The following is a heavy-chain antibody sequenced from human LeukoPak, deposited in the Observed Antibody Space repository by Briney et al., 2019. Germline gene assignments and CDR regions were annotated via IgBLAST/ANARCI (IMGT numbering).Heavy chain of an antibody. Sequence: ASVKVSCKASGYTSTGYYMHWVRQAPGQGLEWMGWINPKSGGTNSAQKFQGRATMTRDTSISTAYMELSKLRSDDAAVYCCASNHHQYGSSRNFDYWGEGTLVTVSS. CDR3: ASNHHQYGSSRNFDY. V-gene: IGHV1-2*02. CDR1: GYTSTGYY. J-gene: IGHJ4*02. D-gene: IGHD6-6*01. CDR2: INPKSGGT.